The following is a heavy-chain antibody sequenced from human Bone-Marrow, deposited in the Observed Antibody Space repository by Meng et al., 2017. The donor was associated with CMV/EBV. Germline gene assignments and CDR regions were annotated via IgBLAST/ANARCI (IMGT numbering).Heavy chain of an antibody. D-gene: IGHD1-26*01. V-gene: IGHV1-8*01. CDR3: ARGPLSGSYLGYYYGMDV. Sequence: ASVKVSCKASGYTFTSYDINWVRQATGQGLEWMGWMNPNSGNTGYAQKFQGRVTMTRNTSISTAYMELSSLRSEDTAVYYCARGPLSGSYLGYYYGMDVWGQGNTVNVSS. CDR2: MNPNSGNT. CDR1: GYTFTSYD. J-gene: IGHJ6*02.